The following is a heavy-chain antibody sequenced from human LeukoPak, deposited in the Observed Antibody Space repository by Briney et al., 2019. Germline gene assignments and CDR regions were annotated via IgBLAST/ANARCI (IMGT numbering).Heavy chain of an antibody. Sequence: GGSLRLSRPPSGFSIGFSQRFLLRHAPGKGLVWVSRINNDGSSTSYAGSVKGRFTISRDNAKNTLYLQMNHLRGEDKAVYYCASDIEDCSVGTSHRDYWGQGALVTVSS. D-gene: IGHD2-8*02. J-gene: IGHJ4*02. CDR1: GFSIGFSQ. CDR2: INNDGSST. V-gene: IGHV3-74*01. CDR3: ASDIEDCSVGTSHRDY.